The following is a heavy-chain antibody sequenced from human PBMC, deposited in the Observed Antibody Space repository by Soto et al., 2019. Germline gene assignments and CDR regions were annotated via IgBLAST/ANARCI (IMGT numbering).Heavy chain of an antibody. Sequence: SETLSLTCTVSGGSISDFYWTWIRQPPGKGLEWVGHIYYSGSTNYSPSLKSRVTISVDTSNNQFSLKLTSVTAADTAVYYCARGKCELLSYFDYWGLGTLVT. J-gene: IGHJ4*02. CDR3: ARGKCELLSYFDY. CDR2: IYYSGST. V-gene: IGHV4-59*12. D-gene: IGHD1-26*01. CDR1: GGSISDFY.